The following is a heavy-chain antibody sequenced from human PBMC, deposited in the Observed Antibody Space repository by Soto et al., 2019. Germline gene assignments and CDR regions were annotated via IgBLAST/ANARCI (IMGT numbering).Heavy chain of an antibody. CDR1: GYSISSGYY. V-gene: IGHV4-38-2*02. CDR3: ARDLIVVVPAASNWFDP. Sequence: SETLSLTCAVSGYSISSGYYWGWIRQPPGKGLEWIGSIYHSGSTYYNPSLKSRVTIPVDTSENQFSLKLSSVTAADTAVYYCARDLIVVVPAASNWFDPWGQGTLVTVSS. CDR2: IYHSGST. D-gene: IGHD2-2*01. J-gene: IGHJ5*02.